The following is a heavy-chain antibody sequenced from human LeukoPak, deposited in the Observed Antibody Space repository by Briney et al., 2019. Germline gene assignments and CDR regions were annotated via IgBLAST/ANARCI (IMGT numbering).Heavy chain of an antibody. Sequence: GGSLRLSCAASGFSLSSYEMNWVRQAPGKGLEWVSYISSSGSTIYYADSVKGRFTISRDNAKNSLYLQMNSLRAEDTAVYYCARRAVLMHLDYWGQGTLVTVSS. V-gene: IGHV3-48*03. CDR3: ARRAVLMHLDY. D-gene: IGHD3-16*01. CDR2: ISSSGSTI. J-gene: IGHJ4*02. CDR1: GFSLSSYE.